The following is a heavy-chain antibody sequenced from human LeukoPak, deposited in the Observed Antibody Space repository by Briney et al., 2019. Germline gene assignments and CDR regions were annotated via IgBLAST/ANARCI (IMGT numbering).Heavy chain of an antibody. CDR2: IYSGGTT. Sequence: GGSLRLSCAASGFTVSSNYVNWVRQAPGKGLEWVSVIYSGGTTYYADSVKGRFTISRDSSKNTLYLQMNSLRAEDTAVYYCARGSGDVIDYWGQGTLVTVSS. CDR3: ARGSGDVIDY. V-gene: IGHV3-53*01. J-gene: IGHJ4*02. D-gene: IGHD4-17*01. CDR1: GFTVSSNY.